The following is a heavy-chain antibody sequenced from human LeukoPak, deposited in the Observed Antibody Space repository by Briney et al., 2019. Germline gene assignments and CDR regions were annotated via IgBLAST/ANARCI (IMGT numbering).Heavy chain of an antibody. J-gene: IGHJ4*02. Sequence: SETLSLTCAVYGGSFGGHYWSWIRQPPGKGLEWIGEINHSGSTSHNPSLKSRVTISIDTSKNQFSLKLTSVTAADTAVHYCARGQEEWEQIQRNVHFDYWGQGTLVTVSS. CDR2: INHSGST. CDR1: GGSFGGHY. CDR3: ARGQEEWEQIQRNVHFDY. D-gene: IGHD1/OR15-1a*01. V-gene: IGHV4-34*01.